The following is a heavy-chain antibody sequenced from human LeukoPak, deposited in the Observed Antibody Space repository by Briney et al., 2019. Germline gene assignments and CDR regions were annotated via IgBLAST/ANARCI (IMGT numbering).Heavy chain of an antibody. Sequence: ASVKVSCKSSGYTFTGYYMHWVRRPPGQGLEWMVWINTNSGGTKYAQKFQGWRTITRDTSISKAYMELSSLRTDDTAVYYCACWDLRGSHNYGMDVWGQGTTVTVSS. V-gene: IGHV1-2*04. CDR1: GYTFTGYY. CDR3: ACWDLRGSHNYGMDV. D-gene: IGHD1-26*01. J-gene: IGHJ6*02. CDR2: INTNSGGT.